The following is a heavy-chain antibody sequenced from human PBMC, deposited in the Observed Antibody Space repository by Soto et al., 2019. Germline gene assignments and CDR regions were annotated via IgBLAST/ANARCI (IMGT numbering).Heavy chain of an antibody. V-gene: IGHV3-53*01. D-gene: IGHD5-18*01. Sequence: GGSLRLSCAASGFTVSSNYMSWVRQAPGKGLEWVSVIYSGGSTYYADSVKGRFTISRDNSKNTLYLQMNSLRAEDTAVYYCARERSYGNYYYGMDVWGQGTTVTAP. CDR2: IYSGGST. J-gene: IGHJ6*02. CDR1: GFTVSSNY. CDR3: ARERSYGNYYYGMDV.